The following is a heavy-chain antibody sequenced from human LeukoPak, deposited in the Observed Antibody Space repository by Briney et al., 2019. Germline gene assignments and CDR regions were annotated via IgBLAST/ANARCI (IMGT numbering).Heavy chain of an antibody. CDR3: ARDYDFWSGYYTGIFDY. Sequence: GGSLRLSCAASGFTFNSYSMNWDRQAPGKGLEWVSYISSSSSTIYYADSVKGRFTISRDNAKNSLYLQMNSLRAEDTAVYHCARDYDFWSGYYTGIFDYWGQGTLVTVSS. CDR2: ISSSSSTI. CDR1: GFTFNSYS. J-gene: IGHJ4*02. D-gene: IGHD3-3*01. V-gene: IGHV3-48*01.